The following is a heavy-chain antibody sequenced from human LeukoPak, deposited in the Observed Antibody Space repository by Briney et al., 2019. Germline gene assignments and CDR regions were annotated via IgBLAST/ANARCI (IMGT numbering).Heavy chain of an antibody. Sequence: SVKVSCKASGGTFSSYAISWVRQAPGQGLEWMGGIIPIFGTANYAQKFQGRVTITTDEFTSTAYMELSSLRSEDTAVYYCARCPRYCSSTSCNYYYYYYMDVWGKGTTVTVSS. J-gene: IGHJ6*03. V-gene: IGHV1-69*05. D-gene: IGHD2-2*01. CDR1: GGTFSSYA. CDR3: ARCPRYCSSTSCNYYYYYYMDV. CDR2: IIPIFGTA.